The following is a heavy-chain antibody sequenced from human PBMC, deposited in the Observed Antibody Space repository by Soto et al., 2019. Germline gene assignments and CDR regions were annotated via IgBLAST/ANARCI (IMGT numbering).Heavy chain of an antibody. D-gene: IGHD2-15*01. CDR2: INHSGST. Sequence: SETLSLTCAVYGGSLSGYYWSWIRQSPAGALEWIGQINHSGSTNYNPSLKSRVTITIDTSKSQFSLKLNSVTAADTAIYYCARGQVCRLGSCFSKSRGQGTLVTVSS. J-gene: IGHJ4*02. CDR3: ARGQVCRLGSCFSKS. V-gene: IGHV4-34*01. CDR1: GGSLSGYY.